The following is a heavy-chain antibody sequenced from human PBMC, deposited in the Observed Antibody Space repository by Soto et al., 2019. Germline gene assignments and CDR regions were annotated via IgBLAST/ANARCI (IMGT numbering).Heavy chain of an antibody. Sequence: WGSLRLSCAASGFTFSSYGMHWVRQAPGKGLEWVAVISYDGSNKYYADSVKGRFTISRDNSKNTLYLQMNSLRAEDTAVYYCAKIYTTTDDSDFDYWGQGTLVTVSS. V-gene: IGHV3-30*18. CDR3: AKIYTTTDDSDFDY. CDR1: GFTFSSYG. D-gene: IGHD1-26*01. CDR2: ISYDGSNK. J-gene: IGHJ4*02.